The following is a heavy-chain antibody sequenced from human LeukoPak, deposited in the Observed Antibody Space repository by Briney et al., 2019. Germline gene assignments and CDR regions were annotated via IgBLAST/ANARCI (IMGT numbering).Heavy chain of an antibody. V-gene: IGHV4-59*01. D-gene: IGHD2-15*01. CDR1: GGSINDYY. CDR3: ARAALGFCSAGNCYALDP. Sequence: SSETLSLTCTVSGGSINDYYWNWLRQPPGKGLEWIGYIYYSGSTSYNPSLKSRVTISVDTSKNQFSLKLTSVTAPDTALYYCARAALGFCSAGNCYALDPWGQGTLATVSS. CDR2: IYYSGST. J-gene: IGHJ5*02.